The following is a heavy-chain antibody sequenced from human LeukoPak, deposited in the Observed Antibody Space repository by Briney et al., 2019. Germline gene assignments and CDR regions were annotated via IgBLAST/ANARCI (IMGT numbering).Heavy chain of an antibody. V-gene: IGHV1-18*01. CDR2: ISAYNGYT. J-gene: IGHJ5*02. CDR1: GYTFTSYG. D-gene: IGHD3-10*01. CDR3: AISMVRGNWFDP. Sequence: ASVKVSCKASGYTFTSYGISWVRQAPGQGLEWMGWISAYNGYTNYAQKFQGRVTMTTDTSTSTAYMELRNLRSDDTAVYYSAISMVRGNWFDPWGQGTLVTVSS.